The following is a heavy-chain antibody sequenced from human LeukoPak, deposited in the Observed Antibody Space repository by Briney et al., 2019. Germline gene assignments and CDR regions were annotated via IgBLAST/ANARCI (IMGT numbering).Heavy chain of an antibody. CDR2: ISRSATTI. CDR1: GFTFSSYE. D-gene: IGHD2-21*01. V-gene: IGHV3-48*03. Sequence: GGSLRLSCAASGFTFSSYEMNWVRQAPGKGLEWVSSISRSATTIYYADSVKGRFTISRDNAKNSLYLQMNSLRAEDAAVYFCAKAPVTSCRGAYCYPFDSWGQGTLVTVSS. J-gene: IGHJ4*02. CDR3: AKAPVTSCRGAYCYPFDS.